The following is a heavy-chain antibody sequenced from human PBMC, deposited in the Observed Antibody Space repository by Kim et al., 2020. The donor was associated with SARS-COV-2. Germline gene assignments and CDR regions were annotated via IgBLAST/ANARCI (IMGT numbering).Heavy chain of an antibody. CDR1: GFTFRSHW. CDR2: IKQDGREK. CDR3: ATYSDGWYQNF. J-gene: IGHJ4*02. D-gene: IGHD6-19*01. Sequence: GGSLRLSCAGSGFTFRSHWLTWVRQAPGKGLEWVANIKQDGREKNYVDSVKGRFSISRDNPKNTLYLQMNSLRAEDTAIYYCATYSDGWYQNFWGQGTLVS. V-gene: IGHV3-7*01.